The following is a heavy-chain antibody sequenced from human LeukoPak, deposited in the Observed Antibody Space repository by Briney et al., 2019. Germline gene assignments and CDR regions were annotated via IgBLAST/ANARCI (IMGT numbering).Heavy chain of an antibody. J-gene: IGHJ3*02. D-gene: IGHD5-12*01. CDR3: ARDLSIVATIPDAFDI. Sequence: GGSLRLSCAASGFTFDDYAMHWVRQAPGKGLEWVSGISWNSGSIGYADSVKGRFTISRDNAKNSLYLQMNSLRAEDTALYYCARDLSIVATIPDAFDIWGQGTMVTVSS. V-gene: IGHV3-9*01. CDR2: ISWNSGSI. CDR1: GFTFDDYA.